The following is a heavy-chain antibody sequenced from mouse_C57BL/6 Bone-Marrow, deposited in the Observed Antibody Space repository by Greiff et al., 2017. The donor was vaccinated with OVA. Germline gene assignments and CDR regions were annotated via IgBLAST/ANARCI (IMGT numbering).Heavy chain of an antibody. CDR2: IDPETGGT. V-gene: IGHV1-15*01. Sequence: VQLQQSGAELVRPGASVTLSCKASGYTFTDYEMHWVKQTPVHGLEWIGAIDPETGGTAYNQKFKGKAILTADKSSSTAYMELSSLTSEDAAVYYCTRRTVVATDYWGQGTTLTVSS. CDR3: TRRTVVATDY. CDR1: GYTFTDYE. D-gene: IGHD1-1*01. J-gene: IGHJ2*01.